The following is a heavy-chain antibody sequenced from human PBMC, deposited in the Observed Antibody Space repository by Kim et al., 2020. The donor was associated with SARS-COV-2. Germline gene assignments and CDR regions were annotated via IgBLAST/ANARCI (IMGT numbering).Heavy chain of an antibody. CDR1: GGSFSGYY. D-gene: IGHD3-22*01. Sequence: SETLSLTCAVYGGSFSGYYWSWIRQPPGKGLEWIGEINHSGSTNYNPSLKSRVTXSVDTSKNQFSLKLSSVTAADTAVYYCARGDLTYYYDSSGYPLGSRTKIYYYYYGMDVWGQGTTVTVSS. V-gene: IGHV4-34*01. J-gene: IGHJ6*02. CDR3: ARGDLTYYYDSSGYPLGSRTKIYYYYYGMDV. CDR2: INHSGST.